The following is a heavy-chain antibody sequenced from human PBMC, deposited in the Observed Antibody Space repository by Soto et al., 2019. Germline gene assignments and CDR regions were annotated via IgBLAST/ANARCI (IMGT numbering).Heavy chain of an antibody. CDR2: INQDGSEK. CDR1: GFTFSTYW. Sequence: EVQLVESGGGLVQPGGSLRLSCAASGFTFSTYWMTWVRQAPGKGLEWVANINQDGSEKYYVDSVKGRFTISRDTAENSLYLQMNSLRAEDTAVYYCARDRTADYWGQGTLVTVSS. J-gene: IGHJ4*02. V-gene: IGHV3-7*01. CDR3: ARDRTADY.